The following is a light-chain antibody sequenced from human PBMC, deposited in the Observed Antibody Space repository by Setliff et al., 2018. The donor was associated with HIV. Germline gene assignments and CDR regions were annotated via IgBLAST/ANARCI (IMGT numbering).Light chain of an antibody. V-gene: IGLV2-14*03. CDR3: SSYTGRSTFV. J-gene: IGLJ1*01. Sequence: QSVLTQPASVSGSPGQSITISCSGTSSDVGSYNFVSWYQQHPGKAPQLIIYDVSQRPSGVSSRFSGSKSGNTASLTISGLQAEDEADYHCSSYTGRSTFVFGTGTKVTVL. CDR1: SSDVGSYNF. CDR2: DVS.